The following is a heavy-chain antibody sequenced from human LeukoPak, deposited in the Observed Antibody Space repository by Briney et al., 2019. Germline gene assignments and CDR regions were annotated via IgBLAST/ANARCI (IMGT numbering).Heavy chain of an antibody. J-gene: IGHJ4*02. CDR1: GGSITSNNYY. CDR2: IYYSGST. D-gene: IGHD3-22*01. CDR3: ARRVVGYDSSLGFDY. V-gene: IGHV4-39*01. Sequence: SETLSLTCTVSGGSITSNNYYWGWIRQSPGKGLEWIGSIYYSGSTYYNPSLKSRVTISVDTSKNQFSLKLSSVTAADTAVYYCARRVVGYDSSLGFDYWGQGTLVTASS.